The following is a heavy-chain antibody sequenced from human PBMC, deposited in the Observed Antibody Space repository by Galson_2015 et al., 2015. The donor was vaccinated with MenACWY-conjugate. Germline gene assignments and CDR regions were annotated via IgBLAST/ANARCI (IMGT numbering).Heavy chain of an antibody. V-gene: IGHV1-69*04. CDR2: VIPMLGIA. CDR3: ARDMDNGSHLDYEYYGLGV. Sequence: SVKVSCKASGGTFSNYGFSWVRQAPGQGLEWMGRVIPMLGIANYAQKFNGRVTIIADKSTSTAYIELSSLRSEDTAVYYCARDMDNGSHLDYEYYGLGVWGQGTTVTVSS. D-gene: IGHD2-2*03. CDR1: GGTFSNYG. J-gene: IGHJ6*02.